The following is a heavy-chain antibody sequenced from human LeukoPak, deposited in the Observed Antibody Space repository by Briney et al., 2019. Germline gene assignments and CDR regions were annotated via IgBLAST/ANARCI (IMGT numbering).Heavy chain of an antibody. CDR3: ATSGLSRFGF. J-gene: IGHJ4*02. Sequence: GGSLRLSCAASGFTFSSYAMHWVRQAPGKGLEWVSAISGSGGSTYYADSVKGRFTISRDNSKNTLYLQMNNLRAEDTAVYYCATSGLSRFGFWGQGTLVTVSS. CDR1: GFTFSSYA. CDR2: ISGSGGST. V-gene: IGHV3-23*01. D-gene: IGHD2/OR15-2a*01.